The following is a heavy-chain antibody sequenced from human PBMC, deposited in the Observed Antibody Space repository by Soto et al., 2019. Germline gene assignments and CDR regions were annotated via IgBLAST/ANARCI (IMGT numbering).Heavy chain of an antibody. V-gene: IGHV4-31*03. CDR3: ARAQLWDSSGYYLYYFDY. CDR2: IYYSGST. D-gene: IGHD3-22*01. J-gene: IGHJ4*02. Sequence: QVQLQESGPGLVKPSQTLSLTCTVSGGSISSGGYYWSWIRQHPGKGLAWIGYIYYSGSTYYNPSLKSRVTISVDTSKNHCPLKLSSVTAADTAVYYCARAQLWDSSGYYLYYFDYWGQGTLVTVSS. CDR1: GGSISSGGYY.